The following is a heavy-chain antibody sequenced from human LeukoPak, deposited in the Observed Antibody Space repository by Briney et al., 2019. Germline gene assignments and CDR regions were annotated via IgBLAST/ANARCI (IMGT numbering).Heavy chain of an antibody. Sequence: SETLSLTCSVSDGSINSYYWNWIRRPPGKGLEWIGYIYYNGNTNYSPSLKSRVTMSVDTSKNLFSLKVSSVTAADTAVYYCARGRSNYYGMDVWGQGATVTVSS. CDR1: DGSINSYY. J-gene: IGHJ6*02. D-gene: IGHD1-26*01. CDR3: ARGRSNYYGMDV. V-gene: IGHV4-59*01. CDR2: IYYNGNT.